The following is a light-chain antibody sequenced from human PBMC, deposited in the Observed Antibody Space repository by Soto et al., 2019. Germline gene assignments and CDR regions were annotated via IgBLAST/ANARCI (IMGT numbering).Light chain of an antibody. V-gene: IGKV3-15*01. J-gene: IGKJ1*01. CDR2: GAS. CDR1: QSVSSN. Sequence: EIVMTQSPATLSVSPGERATLSCRASQSVSSNLAWYQQKPGQAPRLLIYGASTRATGIPARFSGSGSGTDFTLTISSLQSEDFAVYYCQQYYNWPPVTFGQGTKVEIK. CDR3: QQYYNWPPVT.